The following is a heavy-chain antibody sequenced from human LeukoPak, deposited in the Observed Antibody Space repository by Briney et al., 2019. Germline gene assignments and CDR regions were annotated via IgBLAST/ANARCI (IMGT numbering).Heavy chain of an antibody. J-gene: IGHJ4*02. CDR2: IKQDGSEK. Sequence: GGSLRLSCAASGFTVSSYWMSWVRQAPGKGLEWVANIKQDGSEKYYVDSVKGRFTISRDNAKSSLYLQMNSLRAEDAAVYYCATVHIEPGYNFGSFDYWGQGTLVTVSS. CDR3: ATVHIEPGYNFGSFDY. D-gene: IGHD3-10*01. CDR1: GFTVSSYW. V-gene: IGHV3-7*05.